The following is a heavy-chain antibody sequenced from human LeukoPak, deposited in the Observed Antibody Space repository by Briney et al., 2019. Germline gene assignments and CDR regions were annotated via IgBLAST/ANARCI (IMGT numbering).Heavy chain of an antibody. V-gene: IGHV3-23*01. Sequence: GGSLRLSCAASGFAFSSQAMGWVRQAPGKGLEWVSVISDSGDITYYADSVKGRFTISRDNAKNSLYLQMNSLRAEGTAVYYCARDYFYPMDVWGQGTTVTVSS. CDR2: ISDSGDIT. CDR1: GFAFSSQA. J-gene: IGHJ6*02. CDR3: ARDYFYPMDV.